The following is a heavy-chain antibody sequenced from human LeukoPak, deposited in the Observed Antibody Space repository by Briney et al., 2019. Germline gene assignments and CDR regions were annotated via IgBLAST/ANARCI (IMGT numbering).Heavy chain of an antibody. Sequence: PGGSLRLSCAASGFTFSSYAMHWVRQAPGKGLEWVAVISYDGSNKYYADSVKGRFTISRDNSKNTLYLQMNSLRAEDTAVYYCARDQAHTMVRGVMRWFDPWGQGTLVTVSS. V-gene: IGHV3-30-3*01. CDR1: GFTFSSYA. CDR3: ARDQAHTMVRGVMRWFDP. CDR2: ISYDGSNK. J-gene: IGHJ5*02. D-gene: IGHD3-10*01.